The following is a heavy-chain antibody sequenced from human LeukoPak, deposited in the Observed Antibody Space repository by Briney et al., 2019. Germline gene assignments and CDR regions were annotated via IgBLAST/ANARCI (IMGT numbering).Heavy chain of an antibody. CDR3: ARATHAYSGYNH. CDR2: IYDGGST. CDR1: GFTVSGNY. J-gene: IGHJ4*02. D-gene: IGHD5-12*01. V-gene: IGHV3-66*01. Sequence: GGSLRLSCTASGFTVSGNYMGWVRQAPGTGLEWVSVIYDGGSTYYADSVKGRFTISRDNSENTLYLHMNSLRAEDTALYYCARATHAYSGYNHWGQGTLVTVSS.